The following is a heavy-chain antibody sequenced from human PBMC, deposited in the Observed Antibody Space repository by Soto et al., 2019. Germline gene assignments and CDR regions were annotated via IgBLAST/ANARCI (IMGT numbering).Heavy chain of an antibody. D-gene: IGHD2-15*01. J-gene: IGHJ4*02. Sequence: GGALRLSCAASGFTFSSYGMHWVRQAPGKGVEWVAVIWYDGSNKYYADSVKGRFTISRDNSKNTLYLQMNSLRAEDTAVYYCARDKGRTTLDYWGQGTLVTVSS. V-gene: IGHV3-33*01. CDR3: ARDKGRTTLDY. CDR2: IWYDGSNK. CDR1: GFTFSSYG.